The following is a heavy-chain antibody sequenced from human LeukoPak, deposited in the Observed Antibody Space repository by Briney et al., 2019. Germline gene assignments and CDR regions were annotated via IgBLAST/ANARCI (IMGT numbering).Heavy chain of an antibody. CDR3: ATRSPLYGDYVTSDFDY. D-gene: IGHD4-17*01. CDR1: GYTFTSCA. J-gene: IGHJ4*02. V-gene: IGHV7-4-1*02. Sequence: ASVKVSCKASGYTFTSCAMNWVPQAPGQGLEWMGWINTNTGNPTYAQGFTGRFVFSLDTSVSTAYLQISSLKAEDTAVYYCATRSPLYGDYVTSDFDYWGQGTLVTVSS. CDR2: INTNTGNP.